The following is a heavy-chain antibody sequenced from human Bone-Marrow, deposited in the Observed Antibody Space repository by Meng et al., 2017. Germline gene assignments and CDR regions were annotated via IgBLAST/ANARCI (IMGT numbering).Heavy chain of an antibody. CDR3: AKSPVYYYGMDV. D-gene: IGHD4-17*01. J-gene: IGHJ6*02. V-gene: IGHV3-43D*03. CDR2: ISWDGGST. Sequence: GESLKISCAASGFTFDDYAMHWVRQAPGKGLEWVSLISWDGGSTYYADSVKGRFTISRDNSKNSLYLQMNSLRAEDTALYYCAKSPVYYYGMDVWGQGTTVTVSS. CDR1: GFTFDDYA.